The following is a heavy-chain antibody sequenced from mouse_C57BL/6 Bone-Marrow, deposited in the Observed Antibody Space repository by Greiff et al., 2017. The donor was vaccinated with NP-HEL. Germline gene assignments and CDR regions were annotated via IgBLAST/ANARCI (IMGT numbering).Heavy chain of an antibody. Sequence: EVKVVESGGGLVKPGGSLKLSCAASGFTFSSYAMSWVRQTPEKRLEWVATISDGGSYTYYPDNVKGRFTITRDNAKNNLYLQLSHLKSEDTAMYYGARAMSYDGYPDYYAMDYWGQGTSVTVSS. D-gene: IGHD2-3*01. CDR2: ISDGGSYT. J-gene: IGHJ4*01. V-gene: IGHV5-4*03. CDR1: GFTFSSYA. CDR3: ARAMSYDGYPDYYAMDY.